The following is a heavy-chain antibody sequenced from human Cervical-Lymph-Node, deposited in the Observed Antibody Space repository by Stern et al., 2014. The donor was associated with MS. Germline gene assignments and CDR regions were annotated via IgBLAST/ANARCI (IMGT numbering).Heavy chain of an antibody. J-gene: IGHJ4*02. CDR3: ARGSREVLLPRFYFDY. V-gene: IGHV4-31*03. D-gene: IGHD3-3*01. Sequence: QVQLQESGPGLVKPSQTLSLTCTVSGGSISSGNYYWSWIRQHPGKGLEWIGSIYHSGSTYYNRPLKSRVTTSIDTSKNQFSLKLSSVTAADTAVYYCARGSREVLLPRFYFDYWGQGTLVTVSS. CDR1: GGSISSGNYY. CDR2: IYHSGST.